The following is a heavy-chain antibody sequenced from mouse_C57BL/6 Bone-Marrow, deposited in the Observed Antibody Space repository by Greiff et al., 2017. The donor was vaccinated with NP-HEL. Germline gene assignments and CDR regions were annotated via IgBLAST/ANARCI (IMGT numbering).Heavy chain of an antibody. V-gene: IGHV1-7*01. Sequence: QVQLQQSGAELAKPGASVKLSCKASGYTFTSYWMPWVKQRPGQGLEWIGYINPSSGYTKYNQKFKDKATLPADKSSSTAYMQLSSLTYEDSAVYYCASCYYFDYWGQGTTLTVSS. J-gene: IGHJ2*01. CDR2: INPSSGYT. CDR1: GYTFTSYW. CDR3: ASCYYFDY.